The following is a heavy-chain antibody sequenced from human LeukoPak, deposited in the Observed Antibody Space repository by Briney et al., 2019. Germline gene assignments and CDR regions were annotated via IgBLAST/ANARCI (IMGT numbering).Heavy chain of an antibody. V-gene: IGHV1-18*01. CDR3: ARDPGYYYMDV. D-gene: IGHD3-10*01. CDR1: GYTFNTYG. J-gene: IGHJ6*03. CDR2: ISPYNGNT. Sequence: ASVKVSCKPYGYTFNTYGITWVRQAPGQGLEWMGWISPYNGNTNLAQKFQGRVTLTTDTSTSTAYMELRSLISDDTAVYYCARDPGYYYMDVWGKGTTVTVSS.